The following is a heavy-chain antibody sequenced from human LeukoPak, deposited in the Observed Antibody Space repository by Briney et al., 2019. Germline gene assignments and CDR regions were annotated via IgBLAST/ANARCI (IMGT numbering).Heavy chain of an antibody. J-gene: IGHJ1*01. CDR2: INPNSGGT. CDR3: ARDRPYYYDSSGYPERYFQH. D-gene: IGHD3-22*01. CDR1: GYTFTGYY. V-gene: IGHV1-2*02. Sequence: ASVKVSCKASGYTFTGYYMHWVRQAPGQGLEWVGWINPNSGGTNYAQKFQGRVTMTRDTSISTAYMELRSLRSDDTAVYYCARDRPYYYDSSGYPERYFQHWGQGTLVTVSS.